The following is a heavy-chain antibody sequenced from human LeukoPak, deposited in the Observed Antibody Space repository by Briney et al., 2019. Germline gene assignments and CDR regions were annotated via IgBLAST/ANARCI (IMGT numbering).Heavy chain of an antibody. CDR2: TYYRSRWYN. CDR1: GDSVSTNSAA. J-gene: IGHJ6*02. D-gene: IGHD7-27*01. CDR3: ARDRDLGNYYDGMVV. V-gene: IGHV6-1*01. Sequence: SQTLSLTCAISGDSVSTNSAAWSWIRQSPSRGLEWLGRTYYRSRWYNDYAVSVKSRITIKSDTSKNQFSLQLNSVPPEDTAVYYCARDRDLGNYYDGMVVWGQGTTVTVSS.